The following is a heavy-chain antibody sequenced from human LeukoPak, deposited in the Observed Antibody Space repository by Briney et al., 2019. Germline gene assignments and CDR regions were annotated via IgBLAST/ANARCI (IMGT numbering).Heavy chain of an antibody. CDR3: ARDLVVVVAARLFSGWFDP. CDR2: IYHSGST. V-gene: IGHV4-38-2*02. Sequence: PSGTLSLTCTVSGYSISSGYYWGWIRQPPGKGLEWIGSIYHSGSTYYNPSLKSRVTISVDTSKNQFSLKLSSVTAADTAVYYCARDLVVVVAARLFSGWFDPWGQGTLVTVSS. CDR1: GYSISSGYY. J-gene: IGHJ5*02. D-gene: IGHD2-15*01.